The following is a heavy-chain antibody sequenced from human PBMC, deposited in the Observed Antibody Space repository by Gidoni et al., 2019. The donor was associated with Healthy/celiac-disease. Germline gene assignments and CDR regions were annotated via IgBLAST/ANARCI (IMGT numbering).Heavy chain of an antibody. CDR3: ARNYDYGMDV. V-gene: IGHV4-31*03. CDR2: IYYSGST. J-gene: IGHJ6*02. Sequence: QMQLQESGPGLVKPSHTLSPTCTVSGGSISSGGYSWSWIRQHPGKGLEWIGYIYYSGSTYYNPSLKSRVTISVDTSKNQFSLKLSSVTAADTAVYYCARNYDYGMDVWGQGTTVTVSS. CDR1: GGSISSGGYS.